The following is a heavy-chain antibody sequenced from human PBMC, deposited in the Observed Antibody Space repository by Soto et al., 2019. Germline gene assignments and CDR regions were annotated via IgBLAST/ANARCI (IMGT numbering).Heavy chain of an antibody. CDR2: IYWDDDK. J-gene: IGHJ4*02. D-gene: IGHD3-10*01. Sequence: QITLKESGPTLVKPTQTLTLTCTFSGFSLSTSGVGVGWIRQPPGKALEWLALIYWDDDKRYSPSLKSRLTITKDTSNNQVVLTMTNMDPVDTATYYCAPAVRGDLFDYWGQGTLVTVSS. CDR3: APAVRGDLFDY. V-gene: IGHV2-5*02. CDR1: GFSLSTSGVG.